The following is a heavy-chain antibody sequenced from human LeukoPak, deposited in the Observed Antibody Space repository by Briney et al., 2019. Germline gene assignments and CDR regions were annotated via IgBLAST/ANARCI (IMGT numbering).Heavy chain of an antibody. D-gene: IGHD6-13*01. CDR3: ARSYSSSWYDS. V-gene: IGHV3-53*01. Sequence: GGSLRLSCAASGFTFSSYSMNWVRQAPGKGLEWVSVIYSGGSTYYADSVKGRFTISRDNSKNTLYLQMNSLRAEDTAVYYCARSYSSSWYDSWGQGTLVTVSS. CDR1: GFTFSSYS. J-gene: IGHJ4*02. CDR2: IYSGGST.